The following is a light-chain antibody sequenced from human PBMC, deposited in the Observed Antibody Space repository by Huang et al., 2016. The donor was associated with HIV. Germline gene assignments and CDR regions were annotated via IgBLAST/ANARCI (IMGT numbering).Light chain of an antibody. Sequence: DIQMTQSPSSLSASVGDRLIITCRASQSIRNYLNWFQQRPGKAPKLLIYTAPSFQSGVPSRFSGSGSGTDFTLTISSLQPEDFATYYCQQSYSTPWTFGQGTKVDI. J-gene: IGKJ1*01. CDR1: QSIRNY. CDR3: QQSYSTPWT. V-gene: IGKV1-39*01. CDR2: TAP.